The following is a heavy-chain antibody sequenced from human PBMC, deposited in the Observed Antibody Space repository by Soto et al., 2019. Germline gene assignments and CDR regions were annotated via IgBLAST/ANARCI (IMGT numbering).Heavy chain of an antibody. J-gene: IGHJ5*02. Sequence: ASVKVSCKASGYTFTSYAMHWVRQAPGQRLEWMGWINAGNGNTKYSQKFQGRVTITRDTSASTAYMELSSLRSEDTAVYYCARGMLQGNWFDPWGQGTLVTVSS. V-gene: IGHV1-3*01. CDR3: ARGMLQGNWFDP. CDR2: INAGNGNT. CDR1: GYTFTSYA. D-gene: IGHD3-10*02.